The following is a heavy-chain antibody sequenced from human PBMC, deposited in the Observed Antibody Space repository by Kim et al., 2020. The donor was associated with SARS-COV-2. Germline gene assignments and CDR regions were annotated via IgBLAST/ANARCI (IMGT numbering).Heavy chain of an antibody. CDR1: GFSFSYYS. J-gene: IGHJ4*02. V-gene: IGHV3-48*02. D-gene: IGHD6-19*01. CDR3: ARDLAGYRSGWSPDY. Sequence: GGSLRLSCAASGFSFSYYSMNWVRQAPGRGLEWLSYISSSSSDIHYADAVKGRFTISRDNAQNSLFLQMNGLRDEDTAVYYCARDLAGYRSGWSPDYWGQGTLVTVSS. CDR2: ISSSSSDI.